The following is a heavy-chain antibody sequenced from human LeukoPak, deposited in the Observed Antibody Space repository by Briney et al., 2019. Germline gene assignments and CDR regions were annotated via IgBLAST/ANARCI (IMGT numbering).Heavy chain of an antibody. Sequence: SGPTLVNPTETLTLTCTVSGFSLSNARMGVSWIRQPPGKAPEWLAHIFSNDEKSYSTSLKSGLTISKDTSKSQVVLTMTNMDPVDTATYYCARIPDIAAAGTENYFDYWGQGILVTVSS. CDR1: GFSLSNARMG. D-gene: IGHD6-13*01. V-gene: IGHV2-26*01. CDR3: ARIPDIAAAGTENYFDY. J-gene: IGHJ4*02. CDR2: IFSNDEK.